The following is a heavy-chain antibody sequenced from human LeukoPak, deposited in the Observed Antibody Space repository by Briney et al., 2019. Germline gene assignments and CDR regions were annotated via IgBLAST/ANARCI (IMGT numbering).Heavy chain of an antibody. CDR2: IIPIFGTA. V-gene: IGHV1-69*13. J-gene: IGHJ5*02. CDR1: GGTFSSYA. Sequence: SVKVSCKASGGTFSSYAISWVRQAPGQGLEWMGGIIPIFGTANYAQKFQGRVTITADESTSTAYMELSSLRSEDTAVYYCARVGDYYGAHNWFDPWGQGTLVTVSS. CDR3: ARVGDYYGAHNWFDP. D-gene: IGHD4-17*01.